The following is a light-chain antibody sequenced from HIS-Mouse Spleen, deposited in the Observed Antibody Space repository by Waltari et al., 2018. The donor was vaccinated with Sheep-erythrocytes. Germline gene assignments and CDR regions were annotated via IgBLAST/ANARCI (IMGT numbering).Light chain of an antibody. Sequence: SYELTQPPSVSVSPEQTASITCPGDKLRAKTAGWHQQKPGQSPVLVIYQDSKRPSGIPERFSGSNSGNTATLTISGTQAMDEADYYCQAWDSSTAWNVVFGGGTKLTVL. J-gene: IGLJ2*01. CDR2: QDS. CDR3: QAWDSSTAWNVV. CDR1: KLRAKT. V-gene: IGLV3-1*01.